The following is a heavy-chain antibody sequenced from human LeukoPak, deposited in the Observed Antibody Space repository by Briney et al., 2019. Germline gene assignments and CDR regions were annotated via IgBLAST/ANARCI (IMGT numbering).Heavy chain of an antibody. Sequence: GGSLRLSCAASGFTFSSYAVSWVRQAPGKGLEWVSAISGSGGSTYYADSVKGRFTISRDNSKNTLYLQMNSLRAEDTAVYYCAYYYDSSGYFYWGQGTLVTVSS. CDR1: GFTFSSYA. V-gene: IGHV3-23*01. D-gene: IGHD3-22*01. CDR3: AYYYDSSGYFY. CDR2: ISGSGGST. J-gene: IGHJ4*02.